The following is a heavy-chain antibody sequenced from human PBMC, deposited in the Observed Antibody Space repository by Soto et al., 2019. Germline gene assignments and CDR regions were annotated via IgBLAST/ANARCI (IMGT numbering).Heavy chain of an antibody. CDR2: IYYSGST. CDR3: ARHSYDNIPPGAFDI. V-gene: IGHV4-39*01. J-gene: IGHJ3*02. CDR1: GGSISRSNYY. D-gene: IGHD3-22*01. Sequence: QLQLQESGPGLVKPSETLSLTCTVSGGSISRSNYYWGWIRQPPGKGLEWIGSIYYSGSTYYNPSLKSRVTISVDTSMIQLSLMLRSVTVADTAVYYCARHSYDNIPPGAFDIWAQGTMVTVSS.